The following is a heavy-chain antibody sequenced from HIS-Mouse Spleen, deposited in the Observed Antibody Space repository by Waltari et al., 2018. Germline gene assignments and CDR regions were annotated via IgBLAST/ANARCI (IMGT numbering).Heavy chain of an antibody. D-gene: IGHD6-13*01. J-gene: IGHJ2*01. CDR2: VYYSGST. V-gene: IGHV4-39*07. Sequence: QLQLQESGPGLVKPSETLSLTCTVSGGSISSSSYYWGWIRQPPGKGLDWIGSVYYSGSTHSNPSIKGRVTISVDTSKNQFSLKLSSVTAADTAVYYCAREIPYSSSWYDWYFDLWGRGTLVTVSS. CDR1: GGSISSSSYY. CDR3: AREIPYSSSWYDWYFDL.